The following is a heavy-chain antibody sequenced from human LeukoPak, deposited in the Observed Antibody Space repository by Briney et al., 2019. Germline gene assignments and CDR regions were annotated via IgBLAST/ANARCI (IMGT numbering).Heavy chain of an antibody. D-gene: IGHD5-18*01. CDR2: ISGSGGST. V-gene: IGHV3-23*01. J-gene: IGHJ4*02. Sequence: TEGSLRLPCAASGFTFSSYAMSWVRQAPGKGLEWVSAISGSGGSTYYADSVKGRFTISRDNSKNTLYLQMNSLRAEDTAVYYCASRRIQLDYFDYWGQGTLVTVSS. CDR3: ASRRIQLDYFDY. CDR1: GFTFSSYA.